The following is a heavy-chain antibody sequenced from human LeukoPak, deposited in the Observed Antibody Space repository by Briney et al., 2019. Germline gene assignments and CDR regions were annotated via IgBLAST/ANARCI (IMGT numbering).Heavy chain of an antibody. CDR1: GGTFSSYA. J-gene: IGHJ3*02. CDR2: IIPIFGTA. V-gene: IGHV1-69*05. Sequence: SVKVSCKASGGTFSSYAISWVRQAPGQGLEWMGGIIPIFGTANYAQKFQGRVTITTDESTSTAYMELSSLRSEDTAVYYCARDAPGIVVVPAAMPPHDAFDIWGQGTMVTVSS. CDR3: ARDAPGIVVVPAAMPPHDAFDI. D-gene: IGHD2-2*01.